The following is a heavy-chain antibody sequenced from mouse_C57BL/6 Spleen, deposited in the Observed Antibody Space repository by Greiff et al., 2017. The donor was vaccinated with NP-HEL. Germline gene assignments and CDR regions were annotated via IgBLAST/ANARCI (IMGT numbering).Heavy chain of an antibody. CDR1: GYAFTNYL. CDR2: INPGSGGT. D-gene: IGHD1-1*01. V-gene: IGHV1-54*01. CDR3: ARGYGSSYQAWCAY. J-gene: IGHJ3*01. Sequence: VQLQQSGAELVRPGTSVKVSCKASGYAFTNYLIEWVKQRPGQGLEWIGVINPGSGGTNYNEKFKGKATLTADKSSSTAYMQLSSLTSEDSAVYFCARGYGSSYQAWCAYWGQGTLVTVSA.